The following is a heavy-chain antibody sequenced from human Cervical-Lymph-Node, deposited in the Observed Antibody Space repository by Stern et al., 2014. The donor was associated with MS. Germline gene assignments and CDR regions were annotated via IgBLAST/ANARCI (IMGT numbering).Heavy chain of an antibody. CDR1: GYTFINYD. Sequence: VQLLESGAEVRKPGASVKVSCQASGYTFINYDIFWVRQATGQGLEWMGWMNPNKANTGQAQKFQVRVTMTSNTSITTAYMELSSLRSDDTAVYYCVRGGFSYGYGLDAWGQGTTVIVSS. D-gene: IGHD5-18*01. CDR3: VRGGFSYGYGLDA. CDR2: MNPNKANT. V-gene: IGHV1-8*01. J-gene: IGHJ6*02.